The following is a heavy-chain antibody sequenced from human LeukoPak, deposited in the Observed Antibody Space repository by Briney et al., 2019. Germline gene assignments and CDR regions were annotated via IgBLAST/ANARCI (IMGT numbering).Heavy chain of an antibody. Sequence: RSGGSLRLSCAASGFTFSNYAMSWVRQAPGKGLEWVSGISGSGGDTYYADSVKGRFTISRDNSKNTLYLQMNSLRAEDTAVYYCAKDRSFTNNICHGDFDYWGQETLVTVSS. V-gene: IGHV3-23*01. CDR2: ISGSGGDT. CDR1: GFTFSNYA. CDR3: AKDRSFTNNICHGDFDY. D-gene: IGHD2-8*01. J-gene: IGHJ4*02.